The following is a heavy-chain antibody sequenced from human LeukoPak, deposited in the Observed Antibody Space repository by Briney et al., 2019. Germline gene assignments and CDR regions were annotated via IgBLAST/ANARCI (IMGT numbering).Heavy chain of an antibody. CDR3: ARPSSGWYFDY. V-gene: IGHV5-51*01. J-gene: IGHJ4*02. D-gene: IGHD6-19*01. Sequence: PGESLQISCKGSGYSFTSYWIGWVRQMPGKGLEWMAMIFPGDSETRYNPSFQGQVTISADKSINTAYLQWSSLRASDTAMYYCARPSSGWYFDYWGQGALVTVSS. CDR2: IFPGDSET. CDR1: GYSFTSYW.